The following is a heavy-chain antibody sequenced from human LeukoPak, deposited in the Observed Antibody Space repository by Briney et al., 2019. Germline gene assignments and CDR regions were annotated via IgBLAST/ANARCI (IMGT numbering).Heavy chain of an antibody. V-gene: IGHV1-18*01. D-gene: IGHD4-17*01. CDR3: ARTRGYGDRYNWFDP. J-gene: IGHJ5*02. CDR2: ISAYNGNT. Sequence: ASVKVSCKASGYTFTSYGISWVRQAPGQGLEWMGWISAYNGNTNYAQKLQGRVTMTTDTSTSTAYMELRSLRSDDTAVYYCARTRGYGDRYNWFDPWGQGTLVTVSS. CDR1: GYTFTSYG.